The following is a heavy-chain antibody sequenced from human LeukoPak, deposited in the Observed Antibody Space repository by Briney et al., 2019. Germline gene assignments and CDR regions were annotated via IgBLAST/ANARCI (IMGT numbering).Heavy chain of an antibody. J-gene: IGHJ6*02. V-gene: IGHV3-7*03. CDR2: VNRDRSET. Sequence: QTGGSLRLSCAASGFALSSHWMTWVRQVPGRGPEWVANVNRDRSETYYLDSVKGRFTISKDNAKNSLYLQMNSLRAEDTALYHCARNNGMDVWGQGTTVIVSS. CDR1: GFALSSHW. CDR3: ARNNGMDV.